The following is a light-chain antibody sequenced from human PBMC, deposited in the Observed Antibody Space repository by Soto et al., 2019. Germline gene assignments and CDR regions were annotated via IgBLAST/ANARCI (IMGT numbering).Light chain of an antibody. CDR2: GAS. CDR1: QSISSN. CDR3: HQDNNLHQT. Sequence: EIVMTQSPATLYVSPGERATLSCRASQSISSNLAWYQHKLGQAPRLLIYGASTRATGIPARFSGSGSGTEFTLTISSLQSEDFAVYYCHQDNNLHQTLGQGTKLDI. V-gene: IGKV3-15*01. J-gene: IGKJ2*01.